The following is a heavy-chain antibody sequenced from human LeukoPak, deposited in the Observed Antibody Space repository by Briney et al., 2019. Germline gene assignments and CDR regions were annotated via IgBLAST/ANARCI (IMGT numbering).Heavy chain of an antibody. CDR2: IYYSGST. Sequence: SETLSLTCTVSGGSISSYYWSWIRQPPGKGLEWIGSIYYSGSTYYNPSLKSRVTISVDTSKNQFSLKLSSVTAADTAVYYCARGGESYYGSGSHDYWGQGTLITVSS. V-gene: IGHV4-59*08. D-gene: IGHD3-10*01. J-gene: IGHJ4*02. CDR3: ARGGESYYGSGSHDY. CDR1: GGSISSYY.